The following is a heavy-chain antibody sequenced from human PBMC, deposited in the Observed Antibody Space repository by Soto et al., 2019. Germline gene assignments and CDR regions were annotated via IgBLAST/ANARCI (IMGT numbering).Heavy chain of an antibody. V-gene: IGHV3-49*03. CDR3: TRVAVYCTNGVCYQYYYMDV. Sequence: GGSLRLSCTASGFTFGDYAMSWFRQAPGKGLEWVGFIRSKAYGGTTEYAASVKGRFTISRDDSKSIAYLQMNSLKTEDTAVYYCTRVAVYCTNGVCYQYYYMDVWGKGTTVTVSS. CDR2: IRSKAYGGTT. CDR1: GFTFGDYA. D-gene: IGHD2-8*01. J-gene: IGHJ6*03.